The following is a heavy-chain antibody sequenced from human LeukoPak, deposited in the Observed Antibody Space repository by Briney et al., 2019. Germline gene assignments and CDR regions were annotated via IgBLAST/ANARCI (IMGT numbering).Heavy chain of an antibody. V-gene: IGHV3-23*01. CDR3: ARYSSGWYRYYFDY. CDR2: ISGRGVST. Sequence: GGSLRLSCGASGFTFSTYAMSWVRQAPGKGLEWVSAISGRGVSTSYADSVRGRFTISRDNAKNSLYLQMNSLRAEDTAVYYCARYSSGWYRYYFDYWGQGTLVTVSS. J-gene: IGHJ4*02. CDR1: GFTFSTYA. D-gene: IGHD6-19*01.